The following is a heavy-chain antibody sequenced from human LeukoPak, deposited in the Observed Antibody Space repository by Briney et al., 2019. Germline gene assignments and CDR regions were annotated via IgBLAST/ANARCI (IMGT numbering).Heavy chain of an antibody. CDR3: ARRDAHYYDSSGYYSYFEY. V-gene: IGHV4-61*08. J-gene: IGHJ4*02. CDR1: GGSISSGGYY. Sequence: KPSQTLSLTCTVSGGSISSGGYYWSWIRQPPGKGLEWIGDIYYSGSTNYNPSLKSRVTISVDTSKNQFSLKLSSVTAADTAVYHCARRDAHYYDSSGYYSYFEYWGQGTLVTVSS. D-gene: IGHD3-22*01. CDR2: IYYSGST.